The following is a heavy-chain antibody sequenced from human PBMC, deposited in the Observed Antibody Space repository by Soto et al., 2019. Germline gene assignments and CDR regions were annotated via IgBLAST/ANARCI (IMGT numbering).Heavy chain of an antibody. Sequence: EVQLLDSGGGLVQPGGSLRLSCAASGFTFSRDAMSWVRQAPGKGLEWGSAISGSGGSPYYAESVQGRFNISRDNSKNTLYLQRNSLRATDTAVYYCAKHNLFGSGTKDYWGPGTLVPVSS. D-gene: IGHD3-10*01. V-gene: IGHV3-23*01. CDR2: ISGSGGSP. CDR3: AKHNLFGSGTKDY. J-gene: IGHJ4*02. CDR1: GFTFSRDA.